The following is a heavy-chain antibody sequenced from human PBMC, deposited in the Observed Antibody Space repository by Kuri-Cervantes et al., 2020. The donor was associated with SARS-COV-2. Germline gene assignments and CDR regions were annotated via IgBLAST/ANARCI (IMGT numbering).Heavy chain of an antibody. CDR3: ARVGIVVVVAAIPDWFDP. CDR1: GYTFTGYG. J-gene: IGHJ5*02. CDR2: ISAYNGNT. D-gene: IGHD2-15*01. V-gene: IGHV1-18*01. Sequence: SVKVSCKASGYTFTGYGISWVRQAPGQGLEWMGWISAYNGNTNYAQKLQGRVTMTTDTSTSTAYMELRSLRSDDTAVYYCARVGIVVVVAAIPDWFDPWGQGTLVTVSS.